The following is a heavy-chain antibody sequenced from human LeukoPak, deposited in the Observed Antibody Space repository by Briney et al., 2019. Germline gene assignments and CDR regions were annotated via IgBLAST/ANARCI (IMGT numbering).Heavy chain of an antibody. J-gene: IGHJ4*02. Sequence: GGSLRLSCVVSGFDFSGFSMSWVRQAPGKGLEWVSTITGGGDSTYYADSVKGRFTISRDNSKNTLYLQMNSLRAEDTAVYYCAKGPRTVRFGDRHKGMFDYWGQGTLVTVSS. D-gene: IGHD3-10*01. V-gene: IGHV3-23*01. CDR2: ITGGGDST. CDR3: AKGPRTVRFGDRHKGMFDY. CDR1: GFDFSGFS.